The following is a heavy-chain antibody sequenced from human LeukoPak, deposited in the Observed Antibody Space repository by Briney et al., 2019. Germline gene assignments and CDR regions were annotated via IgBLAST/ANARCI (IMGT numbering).Heavy chain of an antibody. CDR3: ARDVDTAAGFGMDV. CDR2: IIPIFGIA. V-gene: IGHV1-69*04. J-gene: IGHJ6*02. CDR1: GGTFGSYA. Sequence: ASVKVSCKASGGTFGSYAISWVRQAPGQGLEWMGRIIPIFGIANYAQKFQGRVTITADKSTSTAYMELSSLRSEDTAVYYCARDVDTAAGFGMDVWGQGTTVTVSS. D-gene: IGHD5-18*01.